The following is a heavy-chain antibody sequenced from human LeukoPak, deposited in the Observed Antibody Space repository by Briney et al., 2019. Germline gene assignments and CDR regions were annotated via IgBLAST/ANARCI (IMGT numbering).Heavy chain of an antibody. CDR1: GFTFSSYG. Sequence: GGSLRLSCAASGFTFSSYGMHWVRQAPGKGLEWVAFIRYDGSNKYYADSVKGRFTISRDNSKNTVYLQMNSLRPEDTAVYYCAKVRTPGVYYYYYMDVWGKGTTVTVSS. CDR3: AKVRTPGVYYYYYMDV. J-gene: IGHJ6*03. CDR2: IRYDGSNK. V-gene: IGHV3-30*02.